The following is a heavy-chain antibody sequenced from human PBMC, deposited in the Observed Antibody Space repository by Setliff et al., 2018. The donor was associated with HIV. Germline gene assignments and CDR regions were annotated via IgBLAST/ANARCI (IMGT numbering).Heavy chain of an antibody. CDR1: GGSISSSSCY. J-gene: IGHJ4*02. Sequence: LSLTCTVSGGSISSSSCYWGWIRQPPGKGLEWIGSIYYSGSTYYNPSLKSRVTISVDTSKNQFSLKLSSVTAADTAVYYCARVLYRGSGSYYFDYWGQGTRVTVSS. D-gene: IGHD3-10*01. CDR2: IYYSGST. V-gene: IGHV4-39*07. CDR3: ARVLYRGSGSYYFDY.